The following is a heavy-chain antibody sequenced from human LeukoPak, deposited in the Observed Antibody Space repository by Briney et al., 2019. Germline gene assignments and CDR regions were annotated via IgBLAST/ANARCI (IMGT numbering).Heavy chain of an antibody. CDR1: GFTVSSNY. CDR3: ARDGPHYYYYYGMDV. Sequence: GGSLRLSCAASGFTVSSNYMSWVRQAPGKGLEWVSVIYSGGTTYYADSVKGRFTISRDNFKNTLYLQMNSLRAEDTAIYYCARDGPHYYYYYGMDVWGQGTTVTVSS. V-gene: IGHV3-66*01. CDR2: IYSGGTT. J-gene: IGHJ6*02.